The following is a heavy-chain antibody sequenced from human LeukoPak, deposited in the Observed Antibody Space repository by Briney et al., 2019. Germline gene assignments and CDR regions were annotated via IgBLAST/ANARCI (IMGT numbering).Heavy chain of an antibody. J-gene: IGHJ5*02. Sequence: GGSLRLSCAASGFTFSSYAMSWVRQAPGKGLEWVSAISGSGGSTYYADSVKGRFTISRDNSKNTLYLQMNSLRAEDTAVYYYAKVSQAYYYDSSGHSSSWGQGTLVTVSS. D-gene: IGHD3-22*01. CDR2: ISGSGGST. V-gene: IGHV3-23*01. CDR3: AKVSQAYYYDSSGHSSS. CDR1: GFTFSSYA.